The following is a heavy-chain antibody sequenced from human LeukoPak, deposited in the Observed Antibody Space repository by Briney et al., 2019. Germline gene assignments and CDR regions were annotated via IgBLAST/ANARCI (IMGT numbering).Heavy chain of an antibody. CDR1: GGSISSYY. CDR2: IYYSGST. Sequence: KPTETLSLTCTVSGGSISSYYWSWIRQPPGKGLEWIGYIYYSGSTYYNPSLKSRVTISVDTSKNQFSLKLSSVTAADTAVYYCARHTAAADYLYYYYYYMDVWGKGTTVTVSS. D-gene: IGHD6-13*01. V-gene: IGHV4-59*04. J-gene: IGHJ6*03. CDR3: ARHTAAADYLYYYYYYMDV.